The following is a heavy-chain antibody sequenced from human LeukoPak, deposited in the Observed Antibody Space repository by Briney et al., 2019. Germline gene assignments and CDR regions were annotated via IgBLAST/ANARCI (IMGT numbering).Heavy chain of an antibody. Sequence: SETLSLTCTVSGGSISSSGYFWAWTRQAPGKGLEWIGRIEYRGRPYYNPSLKRRVTISVDTSKNQFSLKLSSVTAADTAVYYCARPYISGFIYYFDQWGQGTLVTVSS. CDR3: ARPYISGFIYYFDQ. CDR1: GGSISSSGYF. D-gene: IGHD6-19*01. V-gene: IGHV4-39*01. CDR2: IEYRGRP. J-gene: IGHJ4*02.